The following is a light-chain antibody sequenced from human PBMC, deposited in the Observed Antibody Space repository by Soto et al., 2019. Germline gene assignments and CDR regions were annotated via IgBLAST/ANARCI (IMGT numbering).Light chain of an antibody. J-gene: IGKJ5*01. CDR3: QQYNNWL. V-gene: IGKV3-15*01. CDR1: QSVSSN. Sequence: EIVMTQSPATLSVSPGERATLSCRASQSVSSNFAWYQQKPGQAPRLLIYGASPRATGIPARFSGSGSGTEFTLTISSLQSEDFAVYYCQQYNNWLFGQGTRLEIK. CDR2: GAS.